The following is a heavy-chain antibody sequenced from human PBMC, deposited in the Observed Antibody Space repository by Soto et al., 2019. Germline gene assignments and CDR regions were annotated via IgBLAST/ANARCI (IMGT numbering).Heavy chain of an antibody. Sequence: SETLSLTCTVSGGSISSSSYYWGWIRQPPGKGLEWIGSIYYSGSTYYNPSLKSRVTISVDTSKNQFSLKLSSVTAADTAVYYCASLTDYGDYGIDYWGQGTLVTVSS. CDR3: ASLTDYGDYGIDY. CDR1: GGSISSSSYY. D-gene: IGHD4-17*01. V-gene: IGHV4-39*01. CDR2: IYYSGST. J-gene: IGHJ4*02.